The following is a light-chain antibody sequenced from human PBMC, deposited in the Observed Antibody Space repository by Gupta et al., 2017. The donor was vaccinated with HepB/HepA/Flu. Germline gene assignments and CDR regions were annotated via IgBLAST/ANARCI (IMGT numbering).Light chain of an antibody. Sequence: DIVMTQSLDSLAVSLGERATLNCRSSQSVLYSSNNKNYLAWYQQKPGQPPKLLIYWASTREFGVPDRFSGSGSGTDFTLTISSLQAEDVAVYYCQQYYTTPCSFGQGTKLEIK. CDR1: QSVLYSSNNKNY. V-gene: IGKV4-1*01. CDR2: WAS. J-gene: IGKJ2*04. CDR3: QQYYTTPCS.